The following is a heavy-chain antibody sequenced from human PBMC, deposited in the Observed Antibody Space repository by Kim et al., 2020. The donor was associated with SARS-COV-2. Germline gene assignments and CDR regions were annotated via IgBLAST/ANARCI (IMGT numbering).Heavy chain of an antibody. CDR2: IYYSGST. D-gene: IGHD3-10*01. CDR1: GGSISSSSYY. Sequence: SETLSLTCTVSGGSISSSSYYWGWIRQPPGKGLEWIGSIYYSGSTYYNPSLKSRVTISVNTSKNQFSLKLSSVTAADTAVYYCARHLDYYGSGSYYNVLPHFDYWGQGTLVTVPS. CDR3: ARHLDYYGSGSYYNVLPHFDY. J-gene: IGHJ4*02. V-gene: IGHV4-39*01.